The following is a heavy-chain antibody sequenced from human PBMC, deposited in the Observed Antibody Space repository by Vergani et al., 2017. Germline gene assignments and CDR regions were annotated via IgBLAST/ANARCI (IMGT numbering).Heavy chain of an antibody. J-gene: IGHJ6*03. CDR3: ARASHCINCYSEGPNGPGYYYMDV. V-gene: IGHV4-34*01. D-gene: IGHD2-21*01. CDR1: GGSFSGYY. Sequence: QVQLQQWGAGLLKPSETLSLTCAVYGGSFSGYYWSWIRQPPGKGLEWIGEINHSGSTNYNPSLKSRVTMSVDTSKNQFSLQLSSVTAADTAVYYCARASHCINCYSEGPNGPGYYYMDVWGKGTTVTVSS. CDR2: INHSGST.